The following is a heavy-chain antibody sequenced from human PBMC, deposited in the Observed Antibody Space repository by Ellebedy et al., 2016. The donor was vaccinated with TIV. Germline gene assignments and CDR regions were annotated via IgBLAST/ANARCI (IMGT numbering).Heavy chain of an antibody. Sequence: AASVKVSCKASGYTFTSYDINWVRQATGQGLEWMGWISAYNGNTNYAQKLQGRVTMTTDTSTSTAYMELRSLRSDDTAVYYCASPVSDRTTILPRKNYSGSYYRDYWGQGTLVTVSS. CDR1: GYTFTSYD. CDR3: ASPVSDRTTILPRKNYSGSYYRDY. CDR2: ISAYNGNT. D-gene: IGHD1-26*01. J-gene: IGHJ4*02. V-gene: IGHV1-18*01.